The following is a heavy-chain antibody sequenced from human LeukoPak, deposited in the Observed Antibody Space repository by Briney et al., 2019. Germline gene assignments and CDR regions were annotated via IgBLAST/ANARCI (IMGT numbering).Heavy chain of an antibody. J-gene: IGHJ4*02. Sequence: SETLSLTCTVSGYSISSGYYWGWIRQPPGKGLEWIGSIYHSGSTYYNPSLKSRVTISVDTSKNQFSLKLSSVTAADTAVYYCARDSSGYYGSDYWGQGTLVTVSS. CDR3: ARDSSGYYGSDY. D-gene: IGHD3-22*01. CDR2: IYHSGST. CDR1: GYSISSGYY. V-gene: IGHV4-38-2*02.